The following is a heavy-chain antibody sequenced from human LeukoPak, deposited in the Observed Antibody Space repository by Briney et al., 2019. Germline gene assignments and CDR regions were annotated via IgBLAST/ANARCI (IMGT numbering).Heavy chain of an antibody. D-gene: IGHD3-16*02. Sequence: SETLSLTCAVYGGSFSGYYWSWIRQPPGKGLEWIGEINHSGSTNYNPSLKSRVTISVDTSKNQFSLKLSSVTAADTAVYYCARRPGGSYRPPKHFDYWGQGTLVTVSS. CDR2: INHSGST. CDR1: GGSFSGYY. J-gene: IGHJ4*02. CDR3: ARRPGGSYRPPKHFDY. V-gene: IGHV4-34*01.